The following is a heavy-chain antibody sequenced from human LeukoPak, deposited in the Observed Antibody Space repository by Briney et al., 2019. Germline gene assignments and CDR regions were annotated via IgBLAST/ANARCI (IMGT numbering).Heavy chain of an antibody. D-gene: IGHD3-3*01. V-gene: IGHV3-7*01. CDR2: IKQDGTEK. Sequence: GGSLRLSCAASGFTFSSYWMSWVRQAPGKGLEWVANIKQDGTEKYYVESLKGRFTISRDNAKNSLYLEMNSLRDEDTAVYYCASNDFWSGPDYWGQGTLVTVSS. CDR1: GFTFSSYW. J-gene: IGHJ4*02. CDR3: ASNDFWSGPDY.